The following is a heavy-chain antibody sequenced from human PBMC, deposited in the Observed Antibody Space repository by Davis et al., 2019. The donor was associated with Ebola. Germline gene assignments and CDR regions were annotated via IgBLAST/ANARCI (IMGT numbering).Heavy chain of an antibody. Sequence: SETLSLTCTVSGDSISGYYWSWIRQSPGKGLEWIGYIYDSGSANYNPSLKSRVTMFVDTSKNQFSLTLTSMTVADSAVYYCARDDVPGLLDSWGLGARVIVSS. D-gene: IGHD3-10*02. J-gene: IGHJ4*02. CDR2: IYDSGSA. V-gene: IGHV4-59*08. CDR1: GDSISGYY. CDR3: ARDDVPGLLDS.